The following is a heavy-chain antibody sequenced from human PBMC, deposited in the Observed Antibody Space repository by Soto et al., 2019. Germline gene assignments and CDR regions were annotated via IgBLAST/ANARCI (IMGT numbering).Heavy chain of an antibody. D-gene: IGHD5-12*01. CDR1: GYSFTSFW. Sequence: PGESLKISCKGSGYSFTSFWIGWVRQMPGKSLEWMGIIYPGDSDTTYSPSFQGPVTISADKSISTAYLQWSSLKASDTAMYYCARRSIVANYGMDVWGQGTTVTVSS. V-gene: IGHV5-51*01. CDR2: IYPGDSDT. J-gene: IGHJ6*02. CDR3: ARRSIVANYGMDV.